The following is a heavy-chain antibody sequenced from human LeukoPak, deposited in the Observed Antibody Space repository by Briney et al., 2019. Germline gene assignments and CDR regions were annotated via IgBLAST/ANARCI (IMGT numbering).Heavy chain of an antibody. V-gene: IGHV4-39*01. D-gene: IGHD6-13*01. Sequence: PSETLSLTCTVSGGSISSSSYYWGWIRQPPGTGLEWIGSIYYSGSTYYNPSLKSRVTISVDTSKNQFSLKLSSVTAADTAVYYCARRAIAAAAPIDYWGQGTLVTVSS. CDR2: IYYSGST. CDR3: ARRAIAAAAPIDY. J-gene: IGHJ4*02. CDR1: GGSISSSSYY.